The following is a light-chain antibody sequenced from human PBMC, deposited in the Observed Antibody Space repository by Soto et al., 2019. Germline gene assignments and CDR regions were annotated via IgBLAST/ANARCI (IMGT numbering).Light chain of an antibody. CDR1: SSDVGGYNY. Sequence: QSALTQPRSVSGSPGQSVTISCTGTSSDVGGYNYVSWYQQHPGKAPKLMIYDVSKRPSGVPDRFSGSKSGNTASLTISGLQAEDEADYYCCLYAGSSLVFGGGTQLTVL. J-gene: IGLJ2*01. CDR2: DVS. CDR3: CLYAGSSLV. V-gene: IGLV2-11*01.